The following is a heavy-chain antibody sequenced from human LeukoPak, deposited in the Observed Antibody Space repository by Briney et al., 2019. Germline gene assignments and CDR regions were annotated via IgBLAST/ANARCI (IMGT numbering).Heavy chain of an antibody. CDR3: AGNDIAATIGLYY. V-gene: IGHV4-39*07. J-gene: IGHJ4*02. CDR2: IYYSGST. CDR1: GGSISSSSYY. D-gene: IGHD5-12*01. Sequence: PSETLSLTCTVSGGSISSSSYYWGWIRQPPGKGLEWIGSIYYSGSTYYNPSLKSRVTISVDTSKNQFSLKLSSVTAADTAVYYCAGNDIAATIGLYYWGQGTLVTVSS.